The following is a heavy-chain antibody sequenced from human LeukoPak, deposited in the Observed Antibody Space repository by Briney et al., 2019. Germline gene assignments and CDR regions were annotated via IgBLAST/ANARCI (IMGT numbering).Heavy chain of an antibody. CDR2: IYTSGST. J-gene: IGHJ3*02. CDR3: AREAVAGHDAFDI. V-gene: IGHV4-59*10. CDR1: GGSFSGYY. Sequence: SETLSLTCAVYGGSFSGYYWSWIRQPPGKGLEWIGRIYTSGSTNYNPSLKSRVTMSVDTSKNQFSLKLSSVTAADTAVYYCAREAVAGHDAFDIWGQGTMVTVSS. D-gene: IGHD6-19*01.